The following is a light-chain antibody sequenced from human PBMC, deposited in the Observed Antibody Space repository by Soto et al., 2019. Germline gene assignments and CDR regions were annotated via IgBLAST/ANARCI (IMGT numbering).Light chain of an antibody. J-gene: IGKJ1*01. V-gene: IGKV1-5*01. CDR3: LQYHTYRT. CDR1: QSISPW. CDR2: DAS. Sequence: DIQINHFPSTPSSSLGDRGPITCRASQSISPWLAWYQQKPGKAPKLLICDASNLESGVPSRFSGSGSGTEFTLTISSLQPDDFATYYCLQYHTYRTFGQGTKVDIK.